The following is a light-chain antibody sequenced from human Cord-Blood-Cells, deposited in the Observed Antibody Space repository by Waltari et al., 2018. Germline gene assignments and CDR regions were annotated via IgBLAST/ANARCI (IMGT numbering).Light chain of an antibody. Sequence: DIQMTQSPYTLSASVGDRVTITCRASQSISSWLAWYQQKPGKDPKLLIYKASSLESGVPSRFSGSGSGTEFTLTISSLQPDDFATYYCQQYNSYSTFGQGTKVEIK. J-gene: IGKJ1*01. CDR2: KAS. CDR1: QSISSW. CDR3: QQYNSYST. V-gene: IGKV1-5*03.